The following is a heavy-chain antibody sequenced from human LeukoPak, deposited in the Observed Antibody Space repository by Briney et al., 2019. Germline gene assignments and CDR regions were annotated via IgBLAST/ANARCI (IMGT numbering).Heavy chain of an antibody. J-gene: IGHJ6*02. CDR2: ISAYNGNT. CDR3: ARGYCSGGSCYSRYYYGMDV. D-gene: IGHD2-15*01. V-gene: IGHV1-18*01. Sequence: ASVKVSCKASGYTFTSYGISWVRQAPGQGLEWMGWISAYNGNTNYAQKLQGRVTMTTDTSTSTAYMELRSLRSDDTAVYYCARGYCSGGSCYSRYYYGMDVWGQGTTVTVSS. CDR1: GYTFTSYG.